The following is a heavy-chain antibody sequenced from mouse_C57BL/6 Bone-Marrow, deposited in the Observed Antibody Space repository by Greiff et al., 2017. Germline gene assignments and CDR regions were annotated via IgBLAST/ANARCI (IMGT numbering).Heavy chain of an antibody. Sequence: EVKVVESGGGLVQSGRSLRLSCATSGFTFSDFYMEWVRQAPGKGLEWIAASRNKANDYTTEYSASVKGRFIVSRDTSHSILYLQMNALRAEDTAIYYCARDSRYYAMDYWGQGTSVTVSS. CDR1: GFTFSDFY. CDR3: ARDSRYYAMDY. J-gene: IGHJ4*01. V-gene: IGHV7-1*01. CDR2: SRNKANDYTT.